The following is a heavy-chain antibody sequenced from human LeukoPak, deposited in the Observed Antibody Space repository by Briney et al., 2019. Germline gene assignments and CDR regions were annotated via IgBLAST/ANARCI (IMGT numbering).Heavy chain of an antibody. CDR1: GGSLSSYY. Sequence: SETLSLTCTVSGGSLSSYYWSWIRQPPGEGLEWIGYVHSSAATNYNPSLKSRVTMSLDTSKNQFSLKLTSVTTADTAVYYCARELTLRWGDGYDYFDYWGQGTLVTVSS. CDR3: ARELTLRWGDGYDYFDY. V-gene: IGHV4-59*01. D-gene: IGHD5-24*01. CDR2: VHSSAAT. J-gene: IGHJ4*02.